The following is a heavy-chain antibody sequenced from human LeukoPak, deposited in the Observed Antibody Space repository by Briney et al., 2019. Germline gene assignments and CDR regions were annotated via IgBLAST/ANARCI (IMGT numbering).Heavy chain of an antibody. J-gene: IGHJ5*02. Sequence: PGRSLRLSCAASGFTFSSFAMHWVRQAPGKGLEWVAVISYDGSNKYYADSVKGRFTISRDNSKDTLYLQMNSLRTEDTAVYYCAKDRYSTHNWFDPWGQGTLVTVSS. D-gene: IGHD5-12*01. CDR1: GFTFSSFA. V-gene: IGHV3-30*04. CDR2: ISYDGSNK. CDR3: AKDRYSTHNWFDP.